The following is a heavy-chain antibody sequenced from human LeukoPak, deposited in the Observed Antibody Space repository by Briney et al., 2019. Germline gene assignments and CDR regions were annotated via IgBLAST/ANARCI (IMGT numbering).Heavy chain of an antibody. Sequence: SETLSLTCTVSGGSIYSYYWSWIRQPPGKGLEWIGYVYFSGSTNYNPSLKSRVTISIDTSKNQVSLRFTSVTAADTAVYYCVSGLWEVPGPHWGRGTLVTVSS. CDR3: VSGLWEVPGPH. CDR1: GGSIYSYY. D-gene: IGHD1-26*01. J-gene: IGHJ4*02. CDR2: VYFSGST. V-gene: IGHV4-59*01.